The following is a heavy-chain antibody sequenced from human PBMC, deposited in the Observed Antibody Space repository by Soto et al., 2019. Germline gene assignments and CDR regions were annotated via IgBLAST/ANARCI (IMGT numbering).Heavy chain of an antibody. Sequence: SETLSLTCAVSGGSISSGGFSWSWIRQPPGKGLEWIGYIYHFGGTYYNPSLKSRVSISLDRSKNEFSLEVRSVTAADTAVYYCARGGDYYFDSWRQGTLVTVSS. CDR3: ARGGDYYFDS. CDR1: GGSISSGGFS. CDR2: IYHFGGT. V-gene: IGHV4-30-2*01. J-gene: IGHJ4*02. D-gene: IGHD2-21*02.